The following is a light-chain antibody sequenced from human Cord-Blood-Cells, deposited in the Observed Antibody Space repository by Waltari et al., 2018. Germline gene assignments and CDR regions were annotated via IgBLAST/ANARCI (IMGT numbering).Light chain of an antibody. CDR3: QQYYSTWT. J-gene: IGKJ1*01. Sequence: DIAMTQSPDSLAVSLGERATINCKSSQSVLYSSNNKNYLAWYQQKPGQPPKLLIYWASTRESGVPDRFSGSGSGTDFTLTISSLQAEDVAVYYCQQYYSTWTFGQGTKVEIK. CDR1: QSVLYSSNNKNY. CDR2: WAS. V-gene: IGKV4-1*01.